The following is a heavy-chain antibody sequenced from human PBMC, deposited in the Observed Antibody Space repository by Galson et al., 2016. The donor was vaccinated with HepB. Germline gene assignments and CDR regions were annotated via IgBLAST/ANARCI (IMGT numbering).Heavy chain of an antibody. V-gene: IGHV3-15*07. CDR2: IESKADGGTT. D-gene: IGHD3-22*01. CDR3: ATDVGDIDYSDSNLVDY. CDR1: GFTLSNAW. Sequence: SLRLSCAASGFTLSNAWMNWVRQAPGKGLEWVGRIESKADGGTTEYAVPVKGRFTISRDDSKNTLYLQMNSLKIEDTAPYYCATDVGDIDYSDSNLVDYWGQGTLVTVSS. J-gene: IGHJ4*02.